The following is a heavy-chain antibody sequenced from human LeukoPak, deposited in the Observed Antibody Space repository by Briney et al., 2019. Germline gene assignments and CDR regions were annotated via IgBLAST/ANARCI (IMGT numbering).Heavy chain of an antibody. Sequence: PSETLSLTCTVSGGSTSSSSFYWGWIRQPPGKGLECIGRISYSGRTYYNPSLQSRVTISVDTSKNQFSLRLSSVTAADTAVYYCARLRAYYYDSSGYYNFDFWGQGTLVAVSS. J-gene: IGHJ4*02. V-gene: IGHV4-39*01. CDR3: ARLRAYYYDSSGYYNFDF. D-gene: IGHD3-22*01. CDR1: GGSTSSSSFY. CDR2: ISYSGRT.